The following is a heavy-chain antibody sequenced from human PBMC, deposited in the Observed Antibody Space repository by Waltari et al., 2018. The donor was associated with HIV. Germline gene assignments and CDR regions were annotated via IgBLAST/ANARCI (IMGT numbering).Heavy chain of an antibody. CDR3: ASGYSSSWRSDYYYYGMDV. CDR1: GFTFSSYW. CDR2: INSDGSST. J-gene: IGHJ6*02. D-gene: IGHD6-13*01. V-gene: IGHV3-74*01. Sequence: EVQLVESGGGLVQPGGSLRLSCAASGFTFSSYWMHWVRQAPGRGLVWVSSINSDGSSTSYADSVKGRITISRENAKNTLYLQMNSLRAEDTAVYFCASGYSSSWRSDYYYYGMDVWGQGTTVTVSS.